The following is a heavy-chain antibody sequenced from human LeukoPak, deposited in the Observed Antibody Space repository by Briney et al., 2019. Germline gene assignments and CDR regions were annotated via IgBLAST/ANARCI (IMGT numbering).Heavy chain of an antibody. CDR1: GGTSSSYA. CDR3: ASPPPGVVVVAATRQYFQH. V-gene: IGHV1-69*05. Sequence: GASVKVSCKASGGTSSSYAISWVRQAPGQGLEWMGRIIPIFGTANYAQKFQGRVTITTDESTSTAYMELSSLRSEDTAVYYCASPPPGVVVVAATRQYFQHWGQGTLVTVSS. D-gene: IGHD2-15*01. J-gene: IGHJ1*01. CDR2: IIPIFGTA.